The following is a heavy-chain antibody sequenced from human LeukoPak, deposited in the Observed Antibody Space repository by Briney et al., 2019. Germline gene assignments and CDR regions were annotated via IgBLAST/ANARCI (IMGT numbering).Heavy chain of an antibody. CDR3: ARAKRWLERRYYYYYMDV. Sequence: ASVKVSCKASGGTFSSYAISWVRQAPGQGLEWMGGIIPIFGTANYAQKFQGRVTITADESTSTAYMELSSLRSEDTAVYYCARAKRWLERRYYYYYMDVWGKGTTVTVSS. CDR1: GGTFSSYA. CDR2: IIPIFGTA. J-gene: IGHJ6*03. D-gene: IGHD1-1*01. V-gene: IGHV1-69*13.